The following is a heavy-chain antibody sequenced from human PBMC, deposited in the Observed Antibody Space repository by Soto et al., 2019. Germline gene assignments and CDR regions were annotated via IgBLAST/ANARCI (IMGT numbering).Heavy chain of an antibody. D-gene: IGHD6-13*01. J-gene: IGHJ4*02. CDR3: AKDKEQLVQRSYFDY. CDR1: GFTFSSYA. CDR2: ISGSGGST. Sequence: GGSLRLSCAASGFTFSSYAMSWVRQAPGKGLEWVSAISGSGGSTYYADSVKGRFTISRDNSKNTLYLQMNSLRAEDTAVYYCAKDKEQLVQRSYFDYWGQGTLVTVSS. V-gene: IGHV3-23*01.